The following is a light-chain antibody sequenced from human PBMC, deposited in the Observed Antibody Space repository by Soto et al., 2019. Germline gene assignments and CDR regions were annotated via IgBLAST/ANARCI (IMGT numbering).Light chain of an antibody. J-gene: IGKJ1*01. CDR3: QQCYSTPLWT. V-gene: IGKV1-39*01. CDR1: QSISSY. CDR2: AAS. Sequence: DIQMTQSPSSLSASVGDRVTITCRASQSISSYLNWYQQKPGKAPKLLIYAASSLQSGVPSRFSGSGSGTDFTLTISSLHPEDFATYYCQQCYSTPLWTFGQGTKVEIK.